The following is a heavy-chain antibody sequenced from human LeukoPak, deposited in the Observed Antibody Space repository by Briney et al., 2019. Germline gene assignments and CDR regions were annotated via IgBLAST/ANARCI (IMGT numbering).Heavy chain of an antibody. CDR3: ASAMRDGYNSFSGFDY. D-gene: IGHD5-24*01. CDR2: IIPIFGTA. J-gene: IGHJ4*02. V-gene: IGHV1-69*01. CDR1: GGTFISYA. Sequence: SVKVSCKASGGTFISYAISWVRQAPGQGLEWMGGIIPIFGTANYAQKFQGRVTITADESTSTAYMELSSLRSEDTAVYYCASAMRDGYNSFSGFDYWGQGTLVTVSS.